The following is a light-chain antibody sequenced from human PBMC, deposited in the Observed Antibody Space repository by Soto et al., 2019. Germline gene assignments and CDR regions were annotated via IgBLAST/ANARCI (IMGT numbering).Light chain of an antibody. CDR2: KAS. CDR3: QQYESYSPLT. J-gene: IGKJ4*01. V-gene: IGKV1-5*03. Sequence: DIQMTQSPSTLSAFVGDRVTITCGASQSISGWLAWYQKKPGKAPKLLIYKASGLESGVPSRFSGSGSGTDFTLTISSLQPDDFATYYCQQYESYSPLTFGGGTKVDIK. CDR1: QSISGW.